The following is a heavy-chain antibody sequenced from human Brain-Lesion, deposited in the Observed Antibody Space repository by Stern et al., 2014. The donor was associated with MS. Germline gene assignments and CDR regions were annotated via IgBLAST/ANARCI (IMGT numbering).Heavy chain of an antibody. V-gene: IGHV3-30*01. J-gene: IGHJ4*02. CDR2: ISYDGSDK. Sequence: DQLVEPGGGVVQPGRSLRLSCAASGFTFSYHAMHWVRQAPGKGLEWVALISYDGSDKNDADSVKGRFTISRDNSRNTLYLQMNSLRVDDTAVYYCARGGAVTTSDYYLDYWGQGILVTVSS. CDR1: GFTFSYHA. D-gene: IGHD4-17*01. CDR3: ARGGAVTTSDYYLDY.